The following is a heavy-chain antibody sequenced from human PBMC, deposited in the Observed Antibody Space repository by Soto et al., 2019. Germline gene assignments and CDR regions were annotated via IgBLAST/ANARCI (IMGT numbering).Heavy chain of an antibody. J-gene: IGHJ3*02. D-gene: IGHD6-6*01. CDR3: TRPIPRHDAFDI. CDR1: GFTFSSYS. V-gene: IGHV3-48*02. CDR2: ISSSSTTM. Sequence: EVQLVESGGGLEQPGGSLRLSCAASGFTFSSYSMNWVRQTPGKGLEWVSYISSSSTTMYHADSVKGRFTISRDNAKNSLYLQMNSLRDEDTAVYYCTRPIPRHDAFDIWGQGTMVSVSS.